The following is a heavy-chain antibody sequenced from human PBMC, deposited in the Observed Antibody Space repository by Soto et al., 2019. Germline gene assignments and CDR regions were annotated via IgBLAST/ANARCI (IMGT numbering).Heavy chain of an antibody. CDR2: IIPIFGTA. CDR1: GGTFSSYA. V-gene: IGHV1-69*13. Sequence: ASVKVSCKASGGTFSSYAISWVRQAPGQGLEWMGGIIPIFGTANYAQKFQGRVTITADESTSTAYMELSSLRSEDTAVYYCAREDPPYSSSDYWGQGTLVTVSS. D-gene: IGHD6-6*01. J-gene: IGHJ4*02. CDR3: AREDPPYSSSDY.